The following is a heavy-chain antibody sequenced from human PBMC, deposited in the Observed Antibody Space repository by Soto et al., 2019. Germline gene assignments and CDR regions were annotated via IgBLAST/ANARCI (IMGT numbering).Heavy chain of an antibody. CDR3: AKSHPITVISLDS. CDR2: ISYDGSDK. J-gene: IGHJ4*02. CDR1: GFTFSDYG. Sequence: QVQLEESGGGVVQPGKSLRLSCSASGFTFSDYGMHWVRQAPGKGLEWVAVISYDGSDKYIADSVRGRFAPSRDNSKNTLYLQVNSLRGEDTAIYYCAKSHPITVISLDSWGQGTLVTVSS. V-gene: IGHV3-30*18. D-gene: IGHD6-19*01.